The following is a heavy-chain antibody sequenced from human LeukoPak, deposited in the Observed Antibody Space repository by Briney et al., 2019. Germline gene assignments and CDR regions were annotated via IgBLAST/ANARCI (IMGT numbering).Heavy chain of an antibody. Sequence: GGSLRLSCAASGFPLSDYYMSWIRQAPGKGLEWAAYISSSSSSFISYADSVKGRFTVSRDNVNNSLYLQMNSLRAEDTAVYYCARVRTGWPVNDYWGQGTLVTVSS. J-gene: IGHJ4*02. CDR3: ARVRTGWPVNDY. CDR1: GFPLSDYY. D-gene: IGHD6-19*01. CDR2: ISSSSSSFI. V-gene: IGHV3-11*06.